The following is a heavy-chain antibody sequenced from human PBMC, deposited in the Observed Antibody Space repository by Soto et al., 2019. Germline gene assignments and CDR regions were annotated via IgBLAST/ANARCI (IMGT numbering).Heavy chain of an antibody. CDR1: VFTFSSYE. CDR2: ISSSGSTI. V-gene: IGHV3-48*03. J-gene: IGHJ6*02. CDR3: ARDEGGMDV. Sequence: EVQLVESGGGLVQPGGALRLSCAASVFTFSSYEMNWVRQASGKGLEWVSYISSSGSTIYYADSVKGRFTISGDNAKNSLYLQMNSLSAEDTAVYYCARDEGGMDVWGQGTTVTVSS.